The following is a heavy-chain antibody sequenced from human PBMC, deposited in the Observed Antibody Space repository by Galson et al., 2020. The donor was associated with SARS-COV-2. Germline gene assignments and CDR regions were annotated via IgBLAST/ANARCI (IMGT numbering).Heavy chain of an antibody. CDR2: IYYSGST. CDR3: ARARIVVVINAFDI. CDR1: GGSISSGGYY. V-gene: IGHV4-31*03. D-gene: IGHD3-22*01. J-gene: IGHJ3*02. Sequence: ETSETLSLTCTVSGGSISSGGYYWNWIRQHPGKGLEWIGYIYYSGSTYYNPSLKSRVTISVDTSKNQFSLKLSSVTAADTAVYYCARARIVVVINAFDIWGQGTMVTVSS.